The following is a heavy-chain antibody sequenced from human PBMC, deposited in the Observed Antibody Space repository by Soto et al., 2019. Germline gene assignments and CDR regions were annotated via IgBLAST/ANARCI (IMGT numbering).Heavy chain of an antibody. V-gene: IGHV3-64*01. J-gene: IGHJ4*02. Sequence: EVQLVESGGGLVQPGGSLRLSCAASGFTFSSYAMHWVRQAPGKGLEYVPAISSNGGSTYYANSVKGRFTISRDNSKNTLYLQMGSLRAEDMAVYYCARANSVVAAYFDYWGQGTLVTVSS. CDR3: ARANSVVAAYFDY. CDR1: GFTFSSYA. D-gene: IGHD2-15*01. CDR2: ISSNGGST.